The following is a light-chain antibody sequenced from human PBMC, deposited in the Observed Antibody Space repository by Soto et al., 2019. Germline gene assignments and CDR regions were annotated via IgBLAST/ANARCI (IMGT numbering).Light chain of an antibody. CDR2: GAS. V-gene: IGKV3D-20*02. CDR3: QQRSNWLT. CDR1: QSVSSSY. J-gene: IGKJ4*01. Sequence: EIVLTQSPVALSLSPGERATLSCTASQSVSSSYLAWYQQEPGQAPRLLIHGASSRATGIPARFSGSGSGTDFTLTISSLEPEDFAVYYCQQRSNWLTFGGGTKVDIK.